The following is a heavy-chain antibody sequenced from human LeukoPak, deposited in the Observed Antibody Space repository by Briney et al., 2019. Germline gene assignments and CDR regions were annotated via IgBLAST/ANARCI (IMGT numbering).Heavy chain of an antibody. J-gene: IGHJ3*02. CDR2: IYPADSDT. CDR1: GYSFTSYW. CDR3: AAPYYYASGSPYDAFDI. D-gene: IGHD3-10*01. V-gene: IGHV5-51*01. Sequence: GESLKISCKGSGYSFTSYWIGWVRQMPGKGLEWMGIIYPADSDTRYSPSFQGQVTISADKSISTAYLQWSSLKASDTAMYYCAAPYYYASGSPYDAFDIWGQGTMVTVSS.